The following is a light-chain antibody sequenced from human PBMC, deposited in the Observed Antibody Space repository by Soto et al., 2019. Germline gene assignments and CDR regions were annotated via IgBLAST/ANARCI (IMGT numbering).Light chain of an antibody. CDR3: SSYTSSSTLN. V-gene: IGLV2-14*03. CDR1: SSDVGGYNY. Sequence: QCALTQPASVSGSPGQSITISCTGTSSDVGGYNYVSWYQQHPGKAPKLMIYDVNNRPSGVSNRFSGSKSGNTASLTISGLQAEDEADYYCSSYTSSSTLNFGGGTKLTVL. CDR2: DVN. J-gene: IGLJ2*01.